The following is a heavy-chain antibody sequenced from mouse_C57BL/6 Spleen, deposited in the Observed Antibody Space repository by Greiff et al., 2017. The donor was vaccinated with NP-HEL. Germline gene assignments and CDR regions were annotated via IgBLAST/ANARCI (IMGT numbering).Heavy chain of an antibody. CDR3: ARQRWGTTPGYAMDY. J-gene: IGHJ4*01. D-gene: IGHD1-1*01. CDR1: GFSLTSYG. CDR2: IWSDGST. Sequence: VKLQESGPGLVAPSQSLSITCTVSGFSLTSYGVHWVRQPPGKGLEWLVVIWSDGSTTYNSALKSRLSISKDNSKSQVFLKMNSLQTDDTAMYYCARQRWGTTPGYAMDYWGQGTSVTVSS. V-gene: IGHV2-6-1*01.